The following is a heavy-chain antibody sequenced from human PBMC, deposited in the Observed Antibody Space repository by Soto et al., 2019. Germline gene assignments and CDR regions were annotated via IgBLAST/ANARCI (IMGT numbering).Heavy chain of an antibody. V-gene: IGHV4-39*01. CDR2: IYYSGST. Sequence: PSETLSLTCTVSGGSISSSSYYWGWIRQPPGKGLEWIGSIYYSGSTYYNPSLKSRVTISVDTSKNQFSLKLSSVTAADTAVYYCARQDAVVAATHTFDYWGQGTLVTVSS. J-gene: IGHJ4*02. CDR3: ARQDAVVAATHTFDY. CDR1: GGSISSSSYY. D-gene: IGHD2-15*01.